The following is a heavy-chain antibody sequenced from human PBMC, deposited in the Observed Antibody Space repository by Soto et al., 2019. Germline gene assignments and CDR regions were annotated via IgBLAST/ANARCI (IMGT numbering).Heavy chain of an antibody. D-gene: IGHD2-2*01. CDR3: AKDLCSSTSGDAGDY. CDR2: ISYDGSNK. J-gene: IGHJ4*02. Sequence: QVQLVESGGGVVQPGRSLRLSCAASGFTFSSYGMHWVRQAPGKGLEWVAVISYDGSNKYYADSVKGRFTISRDNSKNPLYMQMNSLRAEDTAVYYCAKDLCSSTSGDAGDYWGQGTLVTVSS. V-gene: IGHV3-30*18. CDR1: GFTFSSYG.